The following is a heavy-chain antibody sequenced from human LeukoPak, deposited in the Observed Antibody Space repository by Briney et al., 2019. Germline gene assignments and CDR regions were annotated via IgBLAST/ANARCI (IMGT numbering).Heavy chain of an antibody. V-gene: IGHV1-18*01. D-gene: IGHD3-3*01. CDR2: ISGYNGNT. J-gene: IGHJ5*02. CDR1: GYTFTSYG. Sequence: VASVKVSCKASGYTFTSYGISWVRQAPGQGLEWMGWISGYNGNTNYGQKVQGRVTMTTDTSTSTAYMELRSLRSDDTAVYYCARNAENYDFWSGRNWFDPWGQGTLVTVSS. CDR3: ARNAENYDFWSGRNWFDP.